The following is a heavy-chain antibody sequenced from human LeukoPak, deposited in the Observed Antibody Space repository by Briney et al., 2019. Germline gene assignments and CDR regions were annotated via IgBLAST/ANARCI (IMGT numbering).Heavy chain of an antibody. CDR2: INPNSGGT. CDR3: ARDAVVAATKYNWFDP. CDR1: GYTFTGYY. J-gene: IGHJ5*02. Sequence: ASVKVSCKASGYTFTGYYMHWVRQAPGQGLEWMGWINPNSGGTNYAQKFQGWVTMTRDTSISTAYMELSRLRSDDTAVYYCARDAVVAATKYNWFDPWGQGTLVTVSS. V-gene: IGHV1-2*04. D-gene: IGHD2-15*01.